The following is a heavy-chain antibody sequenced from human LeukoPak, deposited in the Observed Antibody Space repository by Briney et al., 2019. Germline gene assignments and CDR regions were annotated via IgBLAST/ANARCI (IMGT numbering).Heavy chain of an antibody. CDR3: ARAGFALAPHRGTPFDY. J-gene: IGHJ4*02. CDR2: INRSGST. D-gene: IGHD6-6*01. CDR1: GGSFSGYY. V-gene: IGHV4-34*01. Sequence: ETLSLTCAVYGGSFSGYYWSWIRQPPGKGLEWIGEINRSGSTNYNPSLMSRVTISVDTSKNQFSLKLSSVTAADTAVYYCARAGFALAPHRGTPFDYWGQGTLVTVSS.